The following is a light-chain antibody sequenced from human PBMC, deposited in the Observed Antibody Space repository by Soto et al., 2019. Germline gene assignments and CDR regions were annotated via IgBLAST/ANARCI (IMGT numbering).Light chain of an antibody. Sequence: TQSPGALYLSPGERATLSCRASQSVSSNLAWYQQKPGQAPRLLIYGASTRATGIPARFSGSGSGKEFTLTISSLQSEDFAVYYCPQYNNWPPWTFGQGTKVDNK. J-gene: IGKJ1*01. V-gene: IGKV3-15*01. CDR3: PQYNNWPPWT. CDR2: GAS. CDR1: QSVSSN.